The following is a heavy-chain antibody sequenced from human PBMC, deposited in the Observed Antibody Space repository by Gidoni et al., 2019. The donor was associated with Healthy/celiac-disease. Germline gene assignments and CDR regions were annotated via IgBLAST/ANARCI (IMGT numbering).Heavy chain of an antibody. CDR3: ARDHDMPSGKTYYYGMDV. D-gene: IGHD3-10*01. Sequence: QVQLVQSGAEVKKPGASVKVSCKASGYTFTGYYMHWVRQAPGQGLEWMGWINPNSGGTNYAQKFQGWVTMTRDTSISTAYMELSRLRSDDTAVHYCARDHDMPSGKTYYYGMDVWGQGTTVTVSS. CDR2: INPNSGGT. V-gene: IGHV1-2*04. J-gene: IGHJ6*02. CDR1: GYTFTGYY.